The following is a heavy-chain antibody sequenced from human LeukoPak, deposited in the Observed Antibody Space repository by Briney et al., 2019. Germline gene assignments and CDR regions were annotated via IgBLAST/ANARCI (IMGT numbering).Heavy chain of an antibody. Sequence: GGSLRLSCAASGFTFSTYNMNWVRQAPGQGLEWVSYISRSSGTIYYADSVKGRFTISRDNAKNSLYLQMNSLRDEDTAVYYCARDEGIAAAGTVDYWSQGTLVTVSS. CDR3: ARDEGIAAAGTVDY. D-gene: IGHD6-13*01. J-gene: IGHJ4*02. CDR1: GFTFSTYN. V-gene: IGHV3-48*02. CDR2: ISRSSGTI.